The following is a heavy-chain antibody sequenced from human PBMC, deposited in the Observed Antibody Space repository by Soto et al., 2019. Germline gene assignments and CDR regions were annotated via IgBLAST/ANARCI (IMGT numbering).Heavy chain of an antibody. CDR1: GGSFSGYY. J-gene: IGHJ4*02. CDR2: INHSGST. CDR3: ARGGKALRFLEWLPAFDY. Sequence: SETLSLTCAVYGGSFSGYYWSWIRQPPGKGLEWIGEINHSGSTNYNPSLKSRVTISVDTSKNHFSLKLSSVTAADTAVYYCARGGKALRFLEWLPAFDYWGQGTLVTVSS. V-gene: IGHV4-34*01. D-gene: IGHD3-3*01.